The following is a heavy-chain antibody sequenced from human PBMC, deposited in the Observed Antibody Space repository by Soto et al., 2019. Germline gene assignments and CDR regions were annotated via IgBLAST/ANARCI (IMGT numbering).Heavy chain of an antibody. Sequence: EVQLVESGGGLVQPGGSLRLSCAASGFTVSSKYMTWVRQAPGKGLEWVSLIQGGGTTYYADSVKGRFTISRDTSGNTLHLQMASLRVEDPAVYYCARDDVLCDGGRCYGIPLDLWGKGTTVTLSS. D-gene: IGHD2-15*01. CDR3: ARDDVLCDGGRCYGIPLDL. J-gene: IGHJ6*04. CDR2: IQGGGTT. CDR1: GFTVSSKY. V-gene: IGHV3-66*01.